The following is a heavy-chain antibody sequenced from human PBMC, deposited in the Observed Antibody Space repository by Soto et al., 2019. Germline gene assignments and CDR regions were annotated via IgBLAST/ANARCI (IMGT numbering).Heavy chain of an antibody. Sequence: SETLSLTCTVYGGSLSSDYWSLIRQPPGKGLEWIGYIYYSGSTNYNPSLKSRVTISVDTSKNQFSLKLSSVTAADTAVYYCARHPSRRYYDSSGYYYPLVYGMDVWGQGTAVT. J-gene: IGHJ6*02. CDR1: GGSLSSDY. CDR2: IYYSGST. D-gene: IGHD3-22*01. CDR3: ARHPSRRYYDSSGYYYPLVYGMDV. V-gene: IGHV4-59*08.